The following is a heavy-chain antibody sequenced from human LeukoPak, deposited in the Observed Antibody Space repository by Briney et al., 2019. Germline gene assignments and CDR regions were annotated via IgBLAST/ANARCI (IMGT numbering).Heavy chain of an antibody. CDR3: ATDLPDKYFDWDDAFDI. Sequence: ASVKVSCKVSGYTLTELSMHWLRQAPGNGLEWMGGFDPEDGERIYAQKFQGRVTMTEDTSTDTAYMELSSLRSEDTAVYYCATDLPDKYFDWDDAFDIWGQGTMVTVSS. J-gene: IGHJ3*02. D-gene: IGHD3-9*01. CDR1: GYTLTELS. V-gene: IGHV1-24*01. CDR2: FDPEDGER.